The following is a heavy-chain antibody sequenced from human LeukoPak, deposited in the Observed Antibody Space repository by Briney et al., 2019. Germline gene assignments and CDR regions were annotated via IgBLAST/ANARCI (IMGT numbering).Heavy chain of an antibody. Sequence: PSETLSLTCAVYGGSFSGYYWGWIRQPPGKGLEWIGSIYYRGSTDYNPSLKSRVSISVDTSNNQLSLRLDSVTAADTAVYYCARDRTKHTVTTHFDYWGQGSLVVVSS. J-gene: IGHJ4*02. CDR1: GGSFSGYY. V-gene: IGHV4-34*01. CDR3: ARDRTKHTVTTHFDY. CDR2: IYYRGST. D-gene: IGHD4-17*01.